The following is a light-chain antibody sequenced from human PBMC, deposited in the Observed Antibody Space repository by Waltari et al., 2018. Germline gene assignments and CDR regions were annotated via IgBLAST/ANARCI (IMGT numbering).Light chain of an antibody. J-gene: IGKJ4*01. CDR1: QDISSW. CDR2: TAS. Sequence: DIQMTQSPSSVSASVGDRVTITCRASQDISSWLAWYQQKPGKALKLLIYTASTLQSGVPSRFSGSGSGTDSSLTISSLQPEDFATYYCQQANSFPLTFGGGTKVEI. V-gene: IGKV1-12*01. CDR3: QQANSFPLT.